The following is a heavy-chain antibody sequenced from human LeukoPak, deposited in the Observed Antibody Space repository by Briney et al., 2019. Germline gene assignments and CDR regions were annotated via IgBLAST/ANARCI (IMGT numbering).Heavy chain of an antibody. D-gene: IGHD5-18*01. CDR1: GFTVSSNY. V-gene: IGHV3-53*01. CDR2: IYSGGST. J-gene: IGHJ4*02. CDR3: AKGSGIQLWQRPFDY. Sequence: GGSLRLSCAASGFTVSSNYMSWVRQAPGKGLEWVSVIYSGGSTYYADPVKGRFTISRDNSKNTLYLQMNSLRAEDTAVYYCAKGSGIQLWQRPFDYWGQGTLVTVSS.